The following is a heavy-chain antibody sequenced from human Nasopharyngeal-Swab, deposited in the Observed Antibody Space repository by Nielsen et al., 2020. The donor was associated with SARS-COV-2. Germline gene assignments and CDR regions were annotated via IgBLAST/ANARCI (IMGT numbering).Heavy chain of an antibody. CDR1: GFTFSSYG. J-gene: IGHJ4*02. Sequence: GESLKISCAASGFTFSSYGMHWVRQAPGKGLEWVAVIWYDGSNKYYADSVKGRFTISRDNSKNTLYLQMNSLRAEDTAVYYYARAETGYSYGYPFDYWGQGTLVTVSS. CDR3: ARAETGYSYGYPFDY. D-gene: IGHD5-18*01. V-gene: IGHV3-33*01. CDR2: IWYDGSNK.